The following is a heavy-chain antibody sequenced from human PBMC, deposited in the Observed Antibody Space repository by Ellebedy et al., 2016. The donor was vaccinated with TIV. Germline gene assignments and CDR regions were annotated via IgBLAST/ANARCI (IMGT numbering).Heavy chain of an antibody. V-gene: IGHV1-2*02. Sequence: ASVKVSCXASGYTFTGYYMHWVRQAPGQGLEWMGWIDPNTGGTNYAQKFQGRVTMTRDTSISTAYMELSRLRSDDTAVYYCARPAYGSGSYSYWYFDLWGRGTLVTVSS. CDR1: GYTFTGYY. CDR2: IDPNTGGT. CDR3: ARPAYGSGSYSYWYFDL. D-gene: IGHD3-10*01. J-gene: IGHJ2*01.